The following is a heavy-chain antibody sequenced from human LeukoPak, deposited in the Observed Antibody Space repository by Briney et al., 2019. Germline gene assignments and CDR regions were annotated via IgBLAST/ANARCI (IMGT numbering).Heavy chain of an antibody. D-gene: IGHD6-19*01. J-gene: IGHJ6*02. CDR3: AGGIAVAGNYGMDV. CDR2: ISSSGGTI. V-gene: IGHV3-11*01. CDR1: GFTFSDYY. Sequence: GGSLRLSCAASGFTFSDYYMSWIRQAPGKGLEWVSYISSSGGTIYYADSVKGRFTISRDNAKNSLYLQMNSLRAEDTAVYYCAGGIAVAGNYGMDVWGQGTTVTVSS.